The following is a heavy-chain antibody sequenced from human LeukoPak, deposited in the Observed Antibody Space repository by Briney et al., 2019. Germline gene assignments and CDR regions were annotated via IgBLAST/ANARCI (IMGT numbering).Heavy chain of an antibody. CDR1: GFTFSTYE. V-gene: IGHV3-48*03. CDR3: AELGITMIGGV. J-gene: IGHJ6*04. Sequence: PGGSLRLSCEASGFTFSTYEMNWVRQAPGKGLEWVSYISSSGSTIYYADSVKGRFTISRDNAKNSLYLQMNSLRVEDTAVYYCAELGITMIGGVWGKGTTVTISS. D-gene: IGHD3-10*02. CDR2: ISSSGSTI.